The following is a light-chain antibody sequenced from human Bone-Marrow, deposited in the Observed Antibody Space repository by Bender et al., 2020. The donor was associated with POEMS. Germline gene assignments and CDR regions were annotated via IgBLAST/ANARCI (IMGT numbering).Light chain of an antibody. CDR1: ALPQQY. V-gene: IGLV3-25*02. Sequence: SYELTQPPSLSVSPGQTARITCSGDALPQQYSFWYQQKPGQAPVQVIYKDNHRPSGIPDRFSASTSGTTVTLTISGVQVEDEGDYYCYSTDSSGNQRVFGGGTKLTVL. CDR3: YSTDSSGNQRV. J-gene: IGLJ2*01. CDR2: KDN.